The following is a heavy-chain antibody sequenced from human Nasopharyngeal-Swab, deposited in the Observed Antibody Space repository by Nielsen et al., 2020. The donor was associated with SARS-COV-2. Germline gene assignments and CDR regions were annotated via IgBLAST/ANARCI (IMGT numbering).Heavy chain of an antibody. CDR3: ARDLTATVTTNYYYGMDV. J-gene: IGHJ6*02. D-gene: IGHD4-17*01. CDR2: ISAYNGNT. Sequence: ASVKVSCKASGYTFTSYGISWVRQAPGQGLEWMGWISAYNGNTNYAQKLQGRVTMTRDTSTSTVYMELSSLRSEDTAVYYCARDLTATVTTNYYYGMDVWGQGTTVTVSS. V-gene: IGHV1-18*01. CDR1: GYTFTSYG.